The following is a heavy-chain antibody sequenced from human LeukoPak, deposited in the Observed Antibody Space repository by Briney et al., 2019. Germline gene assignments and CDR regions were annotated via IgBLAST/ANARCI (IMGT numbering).Heavy chain of an antibody. D-gene: IGHD3-9*01. Sequence: GGSLRLSCAASGFTFSSYAMGWVRQAPGKGLEWDSAISGSGGSTYYTDSVKGRFTISRDNSKNTLYLQMNSLRAEDTAVYYCAKYTYYDILTGYCDFDYWGQGTLVTVSS. CDR1: GFTFSSYA. J-gene: IGHJ4*02. CDR3: AKYTYYDILTGYCDFDY. V-gene: IGHV3-23*01. CDR2: ISGSGGST.